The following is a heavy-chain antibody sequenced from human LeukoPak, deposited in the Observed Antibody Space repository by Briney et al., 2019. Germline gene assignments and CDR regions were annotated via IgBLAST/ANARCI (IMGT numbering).Heavy chain of an antibody. D-gene: IGHD6-19*01. CDR1: GGSISSGDYY. Sequence: SETLSLTCTVSGGSISSGDYYWSWIRQPPGKGLEWIGYIYYSGSTNYNPSLKSRVTISVDTSKNQFSLKLSSVTAADTAVYYCASWDVNSSGYGYFDYWGQGTLVTVSS. J-gene: IGHJ4*02. CDR3: ASWDVNSSGYGYFDY. CDR2: IYYSGST. V-gene: IGHV4-61*08.